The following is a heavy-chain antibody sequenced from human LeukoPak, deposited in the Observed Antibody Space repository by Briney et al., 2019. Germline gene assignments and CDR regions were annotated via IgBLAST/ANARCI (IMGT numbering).Heavy chain of an antibody. J-gene: IGHJ3*02. Sequence: SETLSLTCTVSGGSISSYYWSWIRQPPGKGLEWIGYIYYSGSTNYNPSLKSRVTISVDTSKNQFSLKLSSVTAADTAVYYCARVFSPDDAFDIWGQGTMVTASS. V-gene: IGHV4-59*01. CDR3: ARVFSPDDAFDI. CDR1: GGSISSYY. CDR2: IYYSGST. D-gene: IGHD3-3*01.